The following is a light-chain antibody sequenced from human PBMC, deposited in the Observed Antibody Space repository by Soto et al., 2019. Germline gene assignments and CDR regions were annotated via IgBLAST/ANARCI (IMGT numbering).Light chain of an antibody. Sequence: QSALTQPRSVSGSPGQSVTISCTGTSSDVGGYNYVSWYQQHPVKAPKLIIYDVSKRPSGVPDRFSGSKSGNTASLTISGLQAEDEADYYCSSYAGSSNYVFGTGTKLTVL. J-gene: IGLJ1*01. CDR3: SSYAGSSNYV. CDR1: SSDVGGYNY. CDR2: DVS. V-gene: IGLV2-11*01.